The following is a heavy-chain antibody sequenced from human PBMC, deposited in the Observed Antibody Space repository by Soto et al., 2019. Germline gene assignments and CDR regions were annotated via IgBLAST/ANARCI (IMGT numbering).Heavy chain of an antibody. CDR1: GFTFSSYW. Sequence: GGSLRLSCAASGFTFSSYWMHWVRQAPGKGLVWVSRINSDGSSTSYADSVKGRFTISRDNAKNTLYLQMNSLRAEDTAVYYCARGAPGIAAAGTLYWGQGTLVTVSS. CDR2: INSDGSST. D-gene: IGHD6-13*01. V-gene: IGHV3-74*01. J-gene: IGHJ4*02. CDR3: ARGAPGIAAAGTLY.